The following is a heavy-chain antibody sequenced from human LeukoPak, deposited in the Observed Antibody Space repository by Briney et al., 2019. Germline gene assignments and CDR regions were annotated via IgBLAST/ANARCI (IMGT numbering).Heavy chain of an antibody. Sequence: PSETLSLTCTVSGGSISSSSYYWGWLRQPPGKGLEWTGSIYYSGSTYYNPSLKSRVTITVDTSKNQFSLKLSHVTAAATAVYYCARGRATTLFSFWRSSYRWLPRLFDYWGQGTLVTVSS. D-gene: IGHD3-22*01. CDR3: ARGRATTLFSFWRSSYRWLPRLFDY. CDR2: IYYSGST. J-gene: IGHJ4*02. CDR1: GGSISSSSYY. V-gene: IGHV4-39*01.